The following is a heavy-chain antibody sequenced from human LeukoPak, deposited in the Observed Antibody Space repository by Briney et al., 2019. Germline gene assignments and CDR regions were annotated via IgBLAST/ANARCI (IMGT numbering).Heavy chain of an antibody. CDR1: GLIFSIYA. J-gene: IGHJ6*02. CDR3: AIYSSAYRSYFNGMDV. V-gene: IGHV3-33*03. Sequence: PGRSLRLSCAASGLIFSIYAMHWVRQAPGRGLEWVAVTWHDGSKVYYTDSVKGRFTISRDNSDNTVYLQMSGLRGEDTAVYYCAIYSSAYRSYFNGMDVWGQGTTVTVSS. CDR2: TWHDGSKV. D-gene: IGHD6-19*01.